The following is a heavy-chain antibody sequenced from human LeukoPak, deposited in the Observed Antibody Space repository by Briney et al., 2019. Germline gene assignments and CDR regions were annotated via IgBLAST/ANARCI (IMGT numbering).Heavy chain of an antibody. D-gene: IGHD6-6*01. V-gene: IGHV4-59*01. CDR1: GGSISSYY. CDR2: IYYSGIT. Sequence: SETLSLTCTVSGGSISSYYWSWIRQPPEKGLEWIGYIYYSGITNYNPSLKSRVTISVDTSKNQFSLKLSSVTAADTAVYYCARVGSSSLVYYYMDVWGKGTTVTVSS. CDR3: ARVGSSSLVYYYMDV. J-gene: IGHJ6*03.